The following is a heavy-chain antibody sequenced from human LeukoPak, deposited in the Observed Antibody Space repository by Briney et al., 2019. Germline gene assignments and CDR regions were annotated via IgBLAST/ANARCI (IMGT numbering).Heavy chain of an antibody. CDR1: GYTLTGYY. D-gene: IGHD6-13*01. Sequence: ASVKVSCKASGYTLTGYYMHWVRQAPGQGLEWMGWINPNSGGTNYAQKFQGRVTMTRDTSISTAYMELSRLRSDDTAVYYCARGVYIAAAQYAYWGQGTLVTVSS. CDR3: ARGVYIAAAQYAY. J-gene: IGHJ4*02. CDR2: INPNSGGT. V-gene: IGHV1-2*02.